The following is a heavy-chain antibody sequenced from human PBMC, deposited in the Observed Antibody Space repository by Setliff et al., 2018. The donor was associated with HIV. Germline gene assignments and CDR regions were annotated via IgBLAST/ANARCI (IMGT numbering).Heavy chain of an antibody. D-gene: IGHD7-27*01. CDR1: GYIFTNYW. Sequence: ESLKISCKASGYIFTNYWIGWVRQMPGKGLEWIGVVYPGDSVTRYGPSFQGQASISADRSITTAYLQWDSLKASDTAMYYCTRRRRAPGTGDLEDYWGQGTLVTVSS. J-gene: IGHJ4*02. CDR3: TRRRRAPGTGDLEDY. V-gene: IGHV5-51*01. CDR2: VYPGDSVT.